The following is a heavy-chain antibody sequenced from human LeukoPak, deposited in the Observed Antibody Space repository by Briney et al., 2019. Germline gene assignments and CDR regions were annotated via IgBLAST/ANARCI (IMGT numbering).Heavy chain of an antibody. V-gene: IGHV3-7*01. CDR1: GFTFSTYW. CDR2: IKEVDSDT. J-gene: IGHJ4*02. Sequence: PGGSPRLSCAASGFTFSTYWMSWVRQAPGKGLEWVALIKEVDSDTYYMDSVRGRFTIFRDNADNSLYLQMNSLRGDDTAVYYCATRRGENWGQGTLVTVSS. CDR3: ATRRGEN.